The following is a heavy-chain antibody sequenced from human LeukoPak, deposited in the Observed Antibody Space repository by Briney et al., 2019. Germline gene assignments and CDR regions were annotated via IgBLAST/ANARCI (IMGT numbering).Heavy chain of an antibody. CDR2: INQDGSEK. J-gene: IGHJ4*02. V-gene: IGHV3-7*01. D-gene: IGHD1-26*01. CDR1: GFTFSSYW. CDR3: ARRRYSGSSQHFDY. Sequence: GGSLRLSCAASGFTFSSYWMSWVRQAPGKGLEGVAHINQDGSEKYYVDSVKGRFTISRHNAKNSLYLQMNSLRAEDTAVYYCARRRYSGSSQHFDYWGQGTLVTVSS.